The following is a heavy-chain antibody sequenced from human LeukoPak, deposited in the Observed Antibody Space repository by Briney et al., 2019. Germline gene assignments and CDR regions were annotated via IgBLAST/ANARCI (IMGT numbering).Heavy chain of an antibody. CDR1: GGTFSSYA. J-gene: IGHJ5*02. D-gene: IGHD3-3*01. Sequence: ASVKVSCKASGGTFSSYAISWVRQAPGQGLEWMGGIIPIFGTANYAQKFQGRVTITADESTSTAYMELSSLRSEDTAVYHCAVLRGITIFGVVTNWFDPWGQGTLVTVSS. V-gene: IGHV1-69*13. CDR2: IIPIFGTA. CDR3: AVLRGITIFGVVTNWFDP.